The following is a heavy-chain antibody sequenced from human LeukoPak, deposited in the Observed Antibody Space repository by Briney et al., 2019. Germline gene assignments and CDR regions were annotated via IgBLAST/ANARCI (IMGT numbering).Heavy chain of an antibody. J-gene: IGHJ3*02. Sequence: PGGSLRLSCAASGFTFSSYAMSWVRQAPGKGLEWVSAISGSGGSTYYADSVKGRFTISRDNAKDSLLLQMNSLRAEDTAVYYCARDEWGDAFDIWGQGTMVTVFS. CDR1: GFTFSSYA. V-gene: IGHV3-23*01. CDR2: ISGSGGST. CDR3: ARDEWGDAFDI. D-gene: IGHD1-26*01.